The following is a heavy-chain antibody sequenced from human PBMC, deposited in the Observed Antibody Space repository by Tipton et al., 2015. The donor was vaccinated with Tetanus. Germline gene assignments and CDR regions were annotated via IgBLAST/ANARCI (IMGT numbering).Heavy chain of an antibody. V-gene: IGHV3-9*01. CDR1: GFTFSLYA. D-gene: IGHD6-19*01. CDR2: VTWNSGSI. CDR3: AKADSSAWYELDY. Sequence: SLRLSCAASGFTFSLYAMNWVRQAPGKGLEWVSGVTWNSGSIGYADSVKGRFTISRDNAKNSLYLQMNSLRAEDTALYYCAKADSSAWYELDYWGRGTLVTVSS. J-gene: IGHJ4*02.